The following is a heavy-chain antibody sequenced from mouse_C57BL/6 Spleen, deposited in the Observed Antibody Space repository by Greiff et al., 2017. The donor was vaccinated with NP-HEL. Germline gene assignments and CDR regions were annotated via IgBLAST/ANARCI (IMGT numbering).Heavy chain of an antibody. CDR2: ISDGGSYT. CDR1: GFTFSSYA. CDR3: ARDLETARYAMDY. V-gene: IGHV5-4*01. Sequence: EVKLMESGGGLVKPGGSLKLSCAASGFTFSSYAMSWVRQTPEKRLEWVATISDGGSYTYYPDNVKGRFTISRDNAKNNLYLQMSHLKSEDTAMYYCARDLETARYAMDYWGQGTSVTVSS. J-gene: IGHJ4*01. D-gene: IGHD3-2*01.